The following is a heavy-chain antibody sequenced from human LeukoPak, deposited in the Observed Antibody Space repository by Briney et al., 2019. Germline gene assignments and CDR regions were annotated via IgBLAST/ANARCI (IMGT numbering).Heavy chain of an antibody. CDR2: IIPILGIA. Sequence: VASVKVSCKASGGTFSSHAISWVRQAPGQGLEWMGRIIPILGIANYAQKFQGRVTITADKSTSTAYMELSSLRSEDTAVYYCARGGGLNWFDPWGQGTLVTVSS. V-gene: IGHV1-69*04. J-gene: IGHJ5*02. CDR1: GGTFSSHA. CDR3: ARGGGLNWFDP.